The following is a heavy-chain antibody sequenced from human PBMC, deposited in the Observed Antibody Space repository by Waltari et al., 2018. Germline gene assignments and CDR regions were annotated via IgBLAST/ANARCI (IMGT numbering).Heavy chain of an antibody. V-gene: IGHV4-34*01. Sequence: QVQLQQWGAGLLKPSETLSLTCAVYGGSFSGYYWSWNRQPPGKGLEWMGEMNQKGSTNSNPSLKSRVTISVDTSKNQFSLKLSSVTAADTAVYYCARGSLVVVPAAIYQSYYYYYMDVWGKGTTVTISS. CDR1: GGSFSGYY. CDR2: MNQKGST. CDR3: ARGSLVVVPAAIYQSYYYYYMDV. J-gene: IGHJ6*03. D-gene: IGHD2-2*02.